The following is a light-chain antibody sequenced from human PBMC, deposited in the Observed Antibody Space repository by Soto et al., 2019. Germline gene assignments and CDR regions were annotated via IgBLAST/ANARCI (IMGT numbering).Light chain of an antibody. CDR3: QKYNSAPWT. V-gene: IGKV1-27*01. CDR1: QGISNS. J-gene: IGKJ1*01. Sequence: DVQMTQSPSSLSASVGDRVTITCRASQGISNSLAWYQQIPGKVPKLLIYAASTLQSGVPSRFSGSGSGTDFTLTISSLQPEDVATYYCQKYNSAPWTFDQGTKVEIK. CDR2: AAS.